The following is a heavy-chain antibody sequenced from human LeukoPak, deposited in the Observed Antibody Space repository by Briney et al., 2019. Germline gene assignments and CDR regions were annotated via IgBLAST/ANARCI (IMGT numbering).Heavy chain of an antibody. CDR2: ISSSSSYI. Sequence: GGSLRLSCAASGLTFSSYSMNWVRQAPGKGLEWVSSISSSSSYIYYADSVKGRFTISRDNAKNSLYLQMNSLRAEDTAVYYCARDKGDITMVRGGIMPDYWGQGTLVTVSS. CDR3: ARDKGDITMVRGGIMPDY. CDR1: GLTFSSYS. J-gene: IGHJ4*02. D-gene: IGHD3-10*01. V-gene: IGHV3-21*01.